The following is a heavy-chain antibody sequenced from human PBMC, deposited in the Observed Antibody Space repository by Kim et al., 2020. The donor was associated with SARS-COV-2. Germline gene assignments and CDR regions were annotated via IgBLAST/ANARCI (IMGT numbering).Heavy chain of an antibody. Sequence: YPGSVKGRFTSSRENAKNSLYLQMNSLRAGDTAVYYCARGHSGSRDAFDIWGQGTMVTVSS. J-gene: IGHJ3*02. D-gene: IGHD1-26*01. V-gene: IGHV3-13*01. CDR3: ARGHSGSRDAFDI.